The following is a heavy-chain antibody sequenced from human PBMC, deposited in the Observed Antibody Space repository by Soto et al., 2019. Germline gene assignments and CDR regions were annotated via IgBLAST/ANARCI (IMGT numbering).Heavy chain of an antibody. J-gene: IGHJ4*02. V-gene: IGHV4-61*01. CDR3: ARSQRGRTAFTFDY. Sequence: SETLSLTCAVSGDSVSNDNYYWSWIRQPPGKGLEWIGYIYYSGTTNYNSYLKSRLSLSVDMSKNQFSLKLASVTAADTAVYFCARSQRGRTAFTFDYWGQGALVTVPQ. CDR2: IYYSGTT. D-gene: IGHD3-16*01. CDR1: GDSVSNDNYY.